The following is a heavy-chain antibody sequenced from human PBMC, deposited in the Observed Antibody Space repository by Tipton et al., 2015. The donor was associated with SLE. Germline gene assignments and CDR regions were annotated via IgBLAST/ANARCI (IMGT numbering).Heavy chain of an antibody. CDR3: ARDPYSSSSTWYYGMDV. V-gene: IGHV1-3*01. J-gene: IGHJ6*02. CDR2: INAGNGNT. CDR1: GYTFTNLG. D-gene: IGHD6-13*01. Sequence: QSGAEVKKPGASVKVSCEASGYTFTNLGIHWVRQAPGQRLEWMGWINAGNGNTKYSQKLQDRVTIARDTSASTAYMQLSSLRSEDTAVYYCARDPYSSSSTWYYGMDVWGQGTTVTVSS.